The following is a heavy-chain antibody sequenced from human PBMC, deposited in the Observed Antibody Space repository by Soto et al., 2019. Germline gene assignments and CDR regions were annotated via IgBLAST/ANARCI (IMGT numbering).Heavy chain of an antibody. CDR1: GFTFSNFA. Sequence: QVRLVESGGGVVQPGGSLRLSCAASGFTFSNFAMHWVRQAPGKGLEWVAVTSYDGNNKDYADSVKGRFTISRDNSKNTLFLQVNSLRPEDTAVYYCARDRAIAATGIFYYWGQGTLVTVSS. CDR3: ARDRAIAATGIFYY. V-gene: IGHV3-30-3*01. CDR2: TSYDGNNK. D-gene: IGHD6-13*01. J-gene: IGHJ4*02.